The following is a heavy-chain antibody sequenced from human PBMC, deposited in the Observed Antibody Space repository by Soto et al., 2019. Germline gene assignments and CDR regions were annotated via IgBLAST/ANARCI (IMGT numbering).Heavy chain of an antibody. J-gene: IGHJ4*02. D-gene: IGHD3-22*01. CDR2: ISYDGSNK. CDR3: ARDLYYYDSSGYHENYFDY. Sequence: GGSLRLSCAASGFTFSSYAMHWVRQAPGKGLEWVAVISYDGSNKYYADSVKGRFTISRDNSKNTLYLQMNSLRAEDTAVYYCARDLYYYDSSGYHENYFDYWGQGTLVTVSS. CDR1: GFTFSSYA. V-gene: IGHV3-30-3*01.